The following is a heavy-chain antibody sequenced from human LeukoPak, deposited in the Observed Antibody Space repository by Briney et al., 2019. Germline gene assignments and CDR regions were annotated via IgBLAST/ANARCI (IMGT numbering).Heavy chain of an antibody. CDR1: GGSISSYY. J-gene: IGHJ6*03. Sequence: PSETLSLTCTVSGGSISSYYWSWIRQPPGKGLEWIGYIYYSGSTNYNPSLKSRVTISVDTSKNQFSLKLSSVTAADTAVYYCARVWGNYCSSTSCYQLYYYYYVDVWGKGTTVTVSS. CDR2: IYYSGST. V-gene: IGHV4-59*01. CDR3: ARVWGNYCSSTSCYQLYYYYYVDV. D-gene: IGHD2-2*01.